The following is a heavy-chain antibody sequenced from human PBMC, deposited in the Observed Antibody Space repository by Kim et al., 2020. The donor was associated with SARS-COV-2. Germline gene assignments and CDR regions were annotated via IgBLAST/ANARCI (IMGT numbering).Heavy chain of an antibody. CDR1: GFTFSSYG. V-gene: IGHV3-33*01. CDR3: ARGEFGELTLIVGMDV. J-gene: IGHJ6*02. Sequence: GGSLRLSCAASGFTFSSYGMHWVRQAPGKGLEWVAVIWYDGSNKYYADSVKGRFTISRDNSKNTLYLQMNSLRAEDTAVYYCARGEFGELTLIVGMDVWGQGTTVTVSS. D-gene: IGHD3-10*01. CDR2: IWYDGSNK.